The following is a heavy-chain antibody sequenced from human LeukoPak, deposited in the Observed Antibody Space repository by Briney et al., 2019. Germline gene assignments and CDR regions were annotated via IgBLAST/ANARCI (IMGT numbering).Heavy chain of an antibody. CDR2: IHYSGKA. CDR3: ARFGIYYDMGV. D-gene: IGHD3-16*01. V-gene: IGHV4-59*01. J-gene: IGHJ6*02. CDR1: GGSISGYY. Sequence: KASETLSLTCTVSGGSISGYYWTWIRQPPGKGLEWIGQIHYSGKADYNPSLRSRITISVDTSKNQMSLKLSSVTAADTAVYYCARFGIYYDMGVWGQGTTVTVS.